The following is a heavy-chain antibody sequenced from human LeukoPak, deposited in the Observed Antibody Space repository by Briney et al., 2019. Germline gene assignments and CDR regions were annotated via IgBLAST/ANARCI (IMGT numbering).Heavy chain of an antibody. V-gene: IGHV4-34*01. CDR3: ARSYYNYYFDY. CDR1: GGSFSGYY. D-gene: IGHD3-10*01. Sequence: PSETLSLTCAVYGGSFSGYYWSWTRHPPGKGLEWIGEINHSGSTNYNPSLKSRVTISVDTSKNQFSLKLSSVTAADTAVYYCARSYYNYYFDYWGQGTLVTVSS. CDR2: INHSGST. J-gene: IGHJ4*02.